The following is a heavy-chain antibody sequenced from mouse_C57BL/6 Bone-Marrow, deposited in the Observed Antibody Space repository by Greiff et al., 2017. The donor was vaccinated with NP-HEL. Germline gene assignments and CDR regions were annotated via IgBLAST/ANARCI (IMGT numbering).Heavy chain of an antibody. Sequence: EVQGVESGEGLVKPGGSLKLSCAASGFTFSSYAMSWVRQTPEKRLEWVAYISSGGDYIYYADTVKGRFTISRDNARNTLYLQMSSLKSEDTAMYYCTRVTAQATPYCYAMDYWGQGTSVTVSS. J-gene: IGHJ4*01. CDR3: TRVTAQATPYCYAMDY. D-gene: IGHD3-2*02. CDR2: ISSGGDYI. V-gene: IGHV5-9-1*02. CDR1: GFTFSSYA.